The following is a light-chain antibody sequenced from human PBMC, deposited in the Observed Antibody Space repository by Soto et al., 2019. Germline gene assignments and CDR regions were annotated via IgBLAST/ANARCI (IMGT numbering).Light chain of an antibody. J-gene: IGLJ3*02. CDR3: ASWDDRLNGLV. CDR1: SSHIGSHT. CDR2: GDD. V-gene: IGLV1-44*01. Sequence: QSVLTQPPSTSGTPGQTVAISCSGTSSHIGSHTVNWYQQLPGTSPKLLIYGDDQRSSGVPDRFFGSKSGTSASLAISGLHSEDGVDYYCASWDDRLNGLVLGGGTKLTVL.